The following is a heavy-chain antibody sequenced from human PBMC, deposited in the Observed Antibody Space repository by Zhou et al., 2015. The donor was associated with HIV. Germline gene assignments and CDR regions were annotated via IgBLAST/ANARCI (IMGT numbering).Heavy chain of an antibody. D-gene: IGHD1-1*01. CDR2: INPSGGST. CDR3: ARRSGDYYHGMDV. Sequence: QGLEWLGVINPSGGSTAYAQKFQGRVAVTRDTSTSTVYMELSSLRSEDTAVYYCARRSGDYYHGMDVWGQGTTVTVSS. J-gene: IGHJ6*02. V-gene: IGHV1-46*01.